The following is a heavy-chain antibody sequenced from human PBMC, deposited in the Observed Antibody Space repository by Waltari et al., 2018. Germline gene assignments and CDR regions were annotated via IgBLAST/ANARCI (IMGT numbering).Heavy chain of an antibody. Sequence: AASGFTFSSYGMHWVRQAPGKGLEWVAVIWYDGSNKYYADSVKGRFTISRDNSKNTLYLQMNSLRAEDTAVYYCARSALPVNYYDSSGPEYFQHWGQGTLVTVSS. CDR3: ARSALPVNYYDSSGPEYFQH. D-gene: IGHD3-22*01. CDR2: IWYDGSNK. CDR1: GFTFSSYG. J-gene: IGHJ1*01. V-gene: IGHV3-33*01.